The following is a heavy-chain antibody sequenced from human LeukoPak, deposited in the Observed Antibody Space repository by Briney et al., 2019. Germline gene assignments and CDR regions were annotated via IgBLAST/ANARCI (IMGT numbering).Heavy chain of an antibody. CDR2: ISAYNGNT. Sequence: GASVKVSCKASGYTFTNYGISWVRQAPGQGLEWMGWISAYNGNTQYAQKLQGRVTMTTDTSTSTAYVELRSLRSDDTAVYYCARVWQQLLNFDSWGQGTLVTVSS. V-gene: IGHV1-18*04. CDR3: ARVWQQLLNFDS. CDR1: GYTFTNYG. D-gene: IGHD6-13*01. J-gene: IGHJ4*02.